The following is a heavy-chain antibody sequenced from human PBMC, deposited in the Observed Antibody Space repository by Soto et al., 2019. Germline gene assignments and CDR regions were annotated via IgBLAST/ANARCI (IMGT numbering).Heavy chain of an antibody. CDR1: GGSITSGGYS. CDR3: ARAVYGVDL. J-gene: IGHJ6*02. V-gene: IGHV4-30-2*06. Sequence: PSETLSLTCTVSGGSITSGGYSWSWIRQSPGQGLEWIGYIYQSGSAFYNPSLKTRATILVDRSKNQFSLNLTSVTAADAAVYYCARAVYGVDLWGQGTTVAFYS. CDR2: IYQSGSA.